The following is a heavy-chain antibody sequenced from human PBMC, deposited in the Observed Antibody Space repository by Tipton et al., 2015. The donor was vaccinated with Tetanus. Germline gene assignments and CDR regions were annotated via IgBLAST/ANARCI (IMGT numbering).Heavy chain of an antibody. CDR1: GGSISSSSYY. Sequence: LRLSCTVSGGSISSSSYYWDWIRQPPGKGLEWIGNIYYNGNMLENPSLKGRVTLSLDKSKNQFSLNLTSVTAADTAVYYCARTADNWFDPWGQGILVTVSS. CDR2: IYYNGNM. D-gene: IGHD2-21*02. CDR3: ARTADNWFDP. V-gene: IGHV4-39*01. J-gene: IGHJ5*02.